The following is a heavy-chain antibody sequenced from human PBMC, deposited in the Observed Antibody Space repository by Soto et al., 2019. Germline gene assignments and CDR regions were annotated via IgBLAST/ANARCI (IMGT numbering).Heavy chain of an antibody. Sequence: PGGSLRLSCAASGFTFSSYAMSWVRQAPGKGLEWVSAISGSGGSTYYADSVKGRFTISRDNSKNTLYLQMNSLRAEDTAVYYCAKDIDPGDYYYYYIDVWGKGTTVTVSS. CDR3: AKDIDPGDYYYYYIDV. J-gene: IGHJ6*03. D-gene: IGHD1-26*01. CDR1: GFTFSSYA. CDR2: ISGSGGST. V-gene: IGHV3-23*01.